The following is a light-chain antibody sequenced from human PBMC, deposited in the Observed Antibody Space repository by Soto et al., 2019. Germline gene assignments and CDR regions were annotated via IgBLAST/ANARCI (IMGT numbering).Light chain of an antibody. J-gene: IGKJ1*01. CDR2: GAS. CDR1: QSISGTH. CDR3: QQYDSSRT. Sequence: IVLTQSPGTLSLSPGDRATLSCRASQSISGTHLAWYQQKPGQAPRLLLYGASTRATGIPDRFSGSGSGTDFTLTISRVEPEDFAVYYCQQYDSSRTFGQGTKVDIK. V-gene: IGKV3-20*01.